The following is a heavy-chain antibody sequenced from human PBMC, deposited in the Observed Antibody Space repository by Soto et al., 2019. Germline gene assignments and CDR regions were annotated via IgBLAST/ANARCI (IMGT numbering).Heavy chain of an antibody. V-gene: IGHV4-34*01. CDR3: ARLYYDFWSGYYTYYYYYMDV. J-gene: IGHJ6*03. D-gene: IGHD3-3*01. Sequence: QVQLQQWGAGLLKPSETLSLTCAVYGGSFSGYYWSWLRQPPGKGLEWIGEINHSGSTNYNPSLKSRVTISVDTSKNQFSLKLRSVTAADTAVYYCARLYYDFWSGYYTYYYYYMDVWGKGNTVTVSS. CDR1: GGSFSGYY. CDR2: INHSGST.